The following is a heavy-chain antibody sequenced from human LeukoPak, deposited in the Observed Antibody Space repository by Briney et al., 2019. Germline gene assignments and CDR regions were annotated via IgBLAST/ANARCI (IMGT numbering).Heavy chain of an antibody. CDR2: IYHSGST. CDR1: GYSISSGYY. D-gene: IGHD6-13*01. Sequence: SETLSLTCIVSGYSISSGYYWGWIRQPPGKGLEWIGSIYHSGSTYYNPSLKSRVTISVDTSKNQFSLKLSSVTAADTAVYYCARDSGYSSSFNWFDPWGQGTLVTVSS. J-gene: IGHJ5*02. V-gene: IGHV4-38-2*02. CDR3: ARDSGYSSSFNWFDP.